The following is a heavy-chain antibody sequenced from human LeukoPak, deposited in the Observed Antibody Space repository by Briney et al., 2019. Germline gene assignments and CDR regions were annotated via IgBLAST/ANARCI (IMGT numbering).Heavy chain of an antibody. CDR1: GYTFTRYY. CDR3: ARGGQQLVREIDY. D-gene: IGHD6-13*01. J-gene: IGHJ4*02. Sequence: ASVKVSCKASGYTFTRYYMHWVRQAPGQGLEWMGIINPSGGSTTYAQKFKGRVTMTSDTSTSTVYMEVSSLSSEDTAVYHCARGGQQLVREIDYWGQGTLVTVSS. V-gene: IGHV1-46*01. CDR2: INPSGGST.